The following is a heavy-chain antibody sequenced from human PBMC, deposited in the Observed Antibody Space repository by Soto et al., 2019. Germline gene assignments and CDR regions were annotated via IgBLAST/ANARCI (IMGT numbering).Heavy chain of an antibody. CDR3: ARGRIVGATAGSYGMDG. J-gene: IGHJ6*02. CDR2: INHSGST. CDR1: GGSFSGYY. D-gene: IGHD1-26*01. V-gene: IGHV4-34*01. Sequence: SETLSLTCAVYGGSFSGYYWSWIRQPPGKGLEWIGEINHSGSTNYNPSLKSRVTISVDTSKNQFSLKLSSVTAADTAVYYCARGRIVGATAGSYGMDGWGQGTTVTVAS.